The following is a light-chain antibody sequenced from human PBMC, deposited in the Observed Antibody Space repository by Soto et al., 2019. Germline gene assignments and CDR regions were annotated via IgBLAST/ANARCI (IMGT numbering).Light chain of an antibody. CDR1: QSISSY. Sequence: DIQMTQSPSSLSASVGDRVTITCRASQSISSYLNWYQQKPGKAPKRLIYAASSLQSGVPSRFSGSGSGTDFTLTISSLQPEDFATYYCQQLNSYPLTFGGGTKV. V-gene: IGKV1-39*01. CDR3: QQLNSYPLT. CDR2: AAS. J-gene: IGKJ4*01.